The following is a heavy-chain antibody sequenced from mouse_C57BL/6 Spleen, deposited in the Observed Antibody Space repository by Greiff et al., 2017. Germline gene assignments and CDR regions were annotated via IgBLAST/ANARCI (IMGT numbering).Heavy chain of an antibody. CDR2: ISGGGGNT. Sequence: EVQVVESGGGLVKPGGSLKLSCAASGFTFSSYTMSWVRQTPEKRLEWVATISGGGGNTYYPDSVKGRFTISRDNAKNTLYLQMSSLRSEDTALYYCARFITTVVAYYYAMDYWGQGTSVTVSS. CDR1: GFTFSSYT. V-gene: IGHV5-9*01. D-gene: IGHD1-1*01. CDR3: ARFITTVVAYYYAMDY. J-gene: IGHJ4*01.